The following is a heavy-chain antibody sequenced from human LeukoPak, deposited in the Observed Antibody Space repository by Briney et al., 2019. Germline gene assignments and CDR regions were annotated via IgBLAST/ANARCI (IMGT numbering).Heavy chain of an antibody. D-gene: IGHD6-13*01. J-gene: IGHJ3*02. CDR1: GGSISSHY. CDR2: IYYSGST. V-gene: IGHV4-59*11. Sequence: SETLSLTCTVSGGSISSHYWSWIRQPPGKGLEWIGYIYYSGSTNYNPSLKSRVTISVDTSKNQFSLKLSSVTAADTAVYYCARELAAAGEDAFDIWGQGTMVTVSS. CDR3: ARELAAAGEDAFDI.